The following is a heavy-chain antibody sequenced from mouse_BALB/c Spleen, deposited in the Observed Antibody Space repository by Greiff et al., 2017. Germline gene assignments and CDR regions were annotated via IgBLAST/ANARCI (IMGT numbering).Heavy chain of an antibody. D-gene: IGHD2-14*01. J-gene: IGHJ2*01. CDR1: GFSLTGYG. CDR3: AREGYRYGYFDY. Sequence: QVQLQQSGPGLVAPSQSLSITCTVSGFSLTGYGVNWVRQPPGKGLEWLGMIWGDGSTDYNSALKSRLSISKDNSKSQVFLKMNSLQTDDTARYYCAREGYRYGYFDYWGQGTTLTVSS. CDR2: IWGDGST. V-gene: IGHV2-6-7*01.